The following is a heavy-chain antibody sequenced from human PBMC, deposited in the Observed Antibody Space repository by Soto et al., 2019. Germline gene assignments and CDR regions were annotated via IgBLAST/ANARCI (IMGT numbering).Heavy chain of an antibody. CDR1: GFTFSSYW. Sequence: GESLKISCAASGFTFSSYWMSWVRQAPGKGLEWVANIKQDGSEKYYVDSVKGRFTISRDNAKNTLYLQMNSLRAEDTDVYYCARDLEYGSRGILIAAAGTLDYWGQGTLVTVSS. CDR3: ARDLEYGSRGILIAAAGTLDY. J-gene: IGHJ4*02. V-gene: IGHV3-7*01. D-gene: IGHD6-13*01. CDR2: IKQDGSEK.